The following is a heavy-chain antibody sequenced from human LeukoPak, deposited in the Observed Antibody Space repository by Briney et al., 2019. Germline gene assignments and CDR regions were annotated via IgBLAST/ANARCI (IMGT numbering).Heavy chain of an antibody. J-gene: IGHJ3*02. CDR3: AKDQSNYSNYTPWGDAFDI. CDR1: GFTFSSYG. CDR2: ISGSGGST. D-gene: IGHD4-11*01. V-gene: IGHV3-23*01. Sequence: GGSLRLSCAASGFTFSSYGMHWVRQAPGKGLEWVSAISGSGGSTYYADSVKGRFTISRDNSKNTLYLQMNSLRAEDTAVYYCAKDQSNYSNYTPWGDAFDIWGQGTMVTVSS.